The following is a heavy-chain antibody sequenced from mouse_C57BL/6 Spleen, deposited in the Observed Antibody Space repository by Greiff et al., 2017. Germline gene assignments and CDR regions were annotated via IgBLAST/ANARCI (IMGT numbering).Heavy chain of an antibody. V-gene: IGHV5-6*01. CDR1: GFTFSSYG. CDR2: ISSGGSYT. Sequence: EVKLVESGGDLVKPGGSLKLSCAASGFTFSSYGMSWVRQTPDKRLEWVATISSGGSYTYYPDSVKGRFTISRDNAKNTLYLQMSSLKSEDTAMYYCARPGYDYDEAWFAYWGQGTLVTVSA. CDR3: ARPGYDYDEAWFAY. J-gene: IGHJ3*01. D-gene: IGHD2-4*01.